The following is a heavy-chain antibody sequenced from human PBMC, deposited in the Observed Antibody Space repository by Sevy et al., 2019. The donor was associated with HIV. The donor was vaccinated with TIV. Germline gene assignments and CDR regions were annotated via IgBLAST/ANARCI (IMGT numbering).Heavy chain of an antibody. CDR2: IKHDGSEQ. V-gene: IGHV3-7*01. CDR3: ARERQEEDKSGAKFDY. CDR1: GFNFRSYW. Sequence: GGSLRLSCEVSGFNFRSYWMSWVRQAPGKGLEWVANIKHDGSEQYYLDSVKCRFTVSRDNGKNSLYLQMTSLRVDDAAVYYCARERQEEDKSGAKFDYWGRGTLVTVSS. J-gene: IGHJ4*02. D-gene: IGHD3-10*01.